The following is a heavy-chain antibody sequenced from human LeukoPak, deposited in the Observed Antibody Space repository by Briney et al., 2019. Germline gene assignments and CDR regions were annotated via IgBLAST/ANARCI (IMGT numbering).Heavy chain of an antibody. V-gene: IGHV3-48*03. CDR3: AREGDYVEWFDP. D-gene: IGHD4-17*01. CDR1: GFTFSSYE. Sequence: GGSLRLSCAASGFTFSSYEMNWVRQAPGKGLEWVSYISSSGSSKYYADSVKGRFTVSRDNARDSLYLQMNSLRAEDTAVYHCAREGDYVEWFDPWGQGTLVTVSS. J-gene: IGHJ5*02. CDR2: ISSSGSSK.